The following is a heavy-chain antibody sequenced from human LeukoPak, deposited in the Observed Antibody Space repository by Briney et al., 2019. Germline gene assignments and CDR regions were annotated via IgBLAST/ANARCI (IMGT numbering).Heavy chain of an antibody. CDR1: GGSFSGYY. CDR2: IYYSGST. V-gene: IGHV4-59*01. D-gene: IGHD3-10*01. J-gene: IGHJ6*03. Sequence: PSETLSLTCAVYGGSFSGYYWSWIRQPPGKGLEWIGYIYYSGSTNYNPSLKSRVTISVDTSKNQFSLKLSSVTAADTAVYYCARVKGSGSYHYGYYYYMDVWGKGTTVTVSS. CDR3: ARVKGSGSYHYGYYYYMDV.